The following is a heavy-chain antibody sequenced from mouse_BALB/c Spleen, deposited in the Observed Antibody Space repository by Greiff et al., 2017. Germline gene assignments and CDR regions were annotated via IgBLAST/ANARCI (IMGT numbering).Heavy chain of an antibody. CDR1: GFTFSSFG. V-gene: IGHV5-17*02. J-gene: IGHJ4*01. Sequence: DVHLVESGGGLVQPGGSRKLSCAASGFTFSSFGMHWVRQAPEKGLEWVAYISSGSSTIYYADTVKGRFTISRDNPKNTLFLQMTSLRSEDTAMYYCARSLWNYYAMDYWGQGTSVTVSS. CDR3: ARSLWNYYAMDY. D-gene: IGHD1-1*02. CDR2: ISSGSSTI.